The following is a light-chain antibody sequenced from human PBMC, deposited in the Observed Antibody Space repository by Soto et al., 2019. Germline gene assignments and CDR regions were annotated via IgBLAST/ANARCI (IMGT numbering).Light chain of an antibody. J-gene: IGKJ1*01. V-gene: IGKV1-5*01. CDR3: QQYNSYPWT. Sequence: DIQMTQSPSSLSASVGDRVTITFRASQSINWYLNWYQQKPGKAPNLLIYAASTLQGGVPSRFSGSGSGTEFTLTISSLQPDDFATYYCQQYNSYPWTFGQGTKVDIK. CDR2: AAS. CDR1: QSINWY.